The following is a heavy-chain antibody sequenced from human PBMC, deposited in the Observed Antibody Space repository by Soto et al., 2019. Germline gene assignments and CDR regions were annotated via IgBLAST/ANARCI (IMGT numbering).Heavy chain of an antibody. V-gene: IGHV4-31*03. CDR2: IYYLGST. CDR1: GGSISSGGYY. Sequence: PSETLSLTCTVSGGSISSGGYYWSWIRQHPGKGLEWIGYIYYLGSTYYNPSLKSRVTISVDTSKKQFSLKLSSVTAADTATYYCAHSLIGYYYDSSGSNWFDPWGQGTLVTVSS. J-gene: IGHJ5*02. CDR3: AHSLIGYYYDSSGSNWFDP. D-gene: IGHD3-22*01.